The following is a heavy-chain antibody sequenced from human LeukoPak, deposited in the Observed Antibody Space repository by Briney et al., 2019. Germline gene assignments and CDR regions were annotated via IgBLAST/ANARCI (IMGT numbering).Heavy chain of an antibody. J-gene: IGHJ3*02. V-gene: IGHV4-59*12. CDR1: GGSISSYY. CDR3: ARDHGSSWGGDAFDI. D-gene: IGHD6-13*01. Sequence: SETLSLTCTVSGGSISSYYWSWIRQPPGKGLEWIGYIYYSGSTNYNPSLKSRVTMSVDTSENQFSLKLSSVTAADTAVYYCARDHGSSWGGDAFDIWGQGTMVTVSS. CDR2: IYYSGST.